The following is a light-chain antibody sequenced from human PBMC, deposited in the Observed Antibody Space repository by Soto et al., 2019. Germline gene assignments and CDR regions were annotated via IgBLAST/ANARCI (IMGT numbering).Light chain of an antibody. V-gene: IGKV1-39*01. CDR1: QSISNY. J-gene: IGKJ2*01. CDR2: AAS. CDR3: QQTYSTPYT. Sequence: DIPMTQSPSSLSASVGDRVTITCRASQSISNYLNWYRQRPGKAPELLIFAASTLQRGAPSRFSGSESGSDFTLTISSLQPEDFATYYCQQTYSTPYTFGQGTNLEIK.